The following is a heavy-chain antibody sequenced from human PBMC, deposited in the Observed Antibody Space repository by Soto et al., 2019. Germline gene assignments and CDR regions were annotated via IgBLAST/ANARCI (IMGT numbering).Heavy chain of an antibody. D-gene: IGHD3-22*01. V-gene: IGHV1-18*01. Sequence: ASVKVSCKASGGTFGSYAISWVRQAPGQGLEWMGGISAYNGNTNYAQKLQGRVTMTTDTSTSTAYMELRSLRSDDTAVYYCASNAGYYYDSSGTHDAFDIWGQGTMVTVSS. CDR1: GGTFGSYA. CDR2: ISAYNGNT. J-gene: IGHJ3*02. CDR3: ASNAGYYYDSSGTHDAFDI.